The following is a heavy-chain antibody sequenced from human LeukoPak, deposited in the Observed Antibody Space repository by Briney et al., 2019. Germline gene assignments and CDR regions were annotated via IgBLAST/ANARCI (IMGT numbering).Heavy chain of an antibody. CDR3: TTGGGYSFGQLY. J-gene: IGHJ4*02. CDR1: GFTFTNAW. V-gene: IGHV3-15*01. Sequence: GGSLRFSCAASGFTFTNAWMSWVRQAPGKGPEWAGRIKSKSDGGTIHYAVPVKGRFTISRDDSKNTLYLQMNSLKTEDTAVYYCTTGGGYSFGQLYWGQGSLVTVSS. CDR2: IKSKSDGGTI. D-gene: IGHD5-18*01.